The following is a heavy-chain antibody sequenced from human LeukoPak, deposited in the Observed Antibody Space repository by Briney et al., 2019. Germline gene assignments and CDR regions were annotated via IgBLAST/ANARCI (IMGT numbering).Heavy chain of an antibody. CDR2: IYYSGST. J-gene: IGHJ4*02. CDR1: GDSISSSSYY. Sequence: SETLSLTCTVSGDSISSSSYYWSWIRQPPGKGLEWIGYIYYSGSTNYNPSLKSRVTISVDTSKNQFSLKLSSVTAADTAVYYCARGPAFGVVWENYYFDYWGQGTLVTVSS. V-gene: IGHV4-61*01. D-gene: IGHD3-3*01. CDR3: ARGPAFGVVWENYYFDY.